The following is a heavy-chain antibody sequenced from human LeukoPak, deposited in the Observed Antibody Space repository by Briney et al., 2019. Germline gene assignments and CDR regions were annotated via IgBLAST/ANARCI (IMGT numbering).Heavy chain of an antibody. CDR2: IGSSGATI. CDR3: ALLAVASDFDY. J-gene: IGHJ4*02. Sequence: GGSLRLSCAVSGFPFSIYEMNWVRQAPGKGLEWVSNIGSSGATIYYADSVKGRFSISRDNAKNSLYLQMNSLRVEDTAVYYCALLAVASDFDYWGQGALVTVSS. V-gene: IGHV3-48*03. D-gene: IGHD6-19*01. CDR1: GFPFSIYE.